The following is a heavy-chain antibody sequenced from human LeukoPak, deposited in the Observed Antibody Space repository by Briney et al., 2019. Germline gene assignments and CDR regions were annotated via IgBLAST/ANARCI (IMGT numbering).Heavy chain of an antibody. CDR1: GFTFSSYW. V-gene: IGHV3-7*01. Sequence: GGSLRLSCAASGFTFSSYWMSWVRQAPGKGLEWVANIKQDGSEKYYVDSVKGRFTISRDNAKNSLYLQMNRLRAEDTAVYYCARDPDSSGEGYFDYWGQGTLVTVSS. J-gene: IGHJ4*02. CDR2: IKQDGSEK. CDR3: ARDPDSSGEGYFDY. D-gene: IGHD3-22*01.